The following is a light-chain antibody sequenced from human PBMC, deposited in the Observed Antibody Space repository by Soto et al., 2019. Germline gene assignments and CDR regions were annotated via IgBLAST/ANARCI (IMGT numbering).Light chain of an antibody. CDR1: NSDVGAYKF. Sequence: QSVLCQPRSVCGSPGQSFTISCTGSNSDVGAYKFVSWLQHNPGEAPKVIIYDVTQRPSGVPDRFSGTKSGNTASLTISGLQAEAEADYYCCSYAGSYTWVFGSGTTVTV. J-gene: IGLJ1*01. CDR3: CSYAGSYTWV. CDR2: DVT. V-gene: IGLV2-11*01.